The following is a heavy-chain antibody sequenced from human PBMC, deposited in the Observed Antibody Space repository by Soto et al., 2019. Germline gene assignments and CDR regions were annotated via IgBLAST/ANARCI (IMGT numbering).Heavy chain of an antibody. CDR2: IYYSEST. CDR1: GGSISSGGYY. J-gene: IGHJ6*02. V-gene: IGHV4-31*03. Sequence: QVQLQESGPGLVKPSQTLSLTCTVSGGSISSGGYYWSWIRQHPGKGLEWIGYIYYSESTYYNPSFKSRVTISVDTSKDQFALKLSSVTAADTAVYYCAVSRDGYSMDVWGQGTTVTVSS. CDR3: AVSRDGYSMDV. D-gene: IGHD2-2*01.